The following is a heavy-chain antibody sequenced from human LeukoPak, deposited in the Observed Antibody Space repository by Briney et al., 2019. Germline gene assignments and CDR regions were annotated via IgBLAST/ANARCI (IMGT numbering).Heavy chain of an antibody. J-gene: IGHJ3*02. V-gene: IGHV3-7*04. CDR1: GFTFSSYW. D-gene: IGHD2-21*01. CDR2: IKQDGSEK. CDR3: ARVCGGDCYSSAFDI. Sequence: GGSMRLSCAASGFTFSSYWMSWVRQAPGKGLEWVANIKQDGSEKYYVDSVKGRFTISRDNAKNSLYLQMNGLRAEDTAVYYCARVCGGDCYSSAFDIWGQGTMVTVSS.